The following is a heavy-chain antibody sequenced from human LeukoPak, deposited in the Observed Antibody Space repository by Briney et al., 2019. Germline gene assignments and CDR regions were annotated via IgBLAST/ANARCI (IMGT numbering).Heavy chain of an antibody. CDR1: GYTLTELS. CDR2: FDPEDGET. D-gene: IGHD2-2*01. CDR3: ARDRPVYQYQLPSDY. V-gene: IGHV1-24*01. J-gene: IGHJ4*02. Sequence: ASVKVSCKVSGYTLTELSMHWVRQAPGKGLEWMGGFDPEDGETIYAQKFQGRVTMTEDTSTDTAYMELSSLRSEDTAVYHCARDRPVYQYQLPSDYWGQGTLVTVSS.